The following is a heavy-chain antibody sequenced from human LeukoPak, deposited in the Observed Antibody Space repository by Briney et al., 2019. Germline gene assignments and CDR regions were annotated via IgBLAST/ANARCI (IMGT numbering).Heavy chain of an antibody. CDR1: GYTFTGYY. CDR3: ARNYDSSGYTFDY. D-gene: IGHD3-22*01. Sequence: ASVKASCKASGYTFTGYYMHWVRQAPGQGLEWMGIINPSGGSTNYAQKFQGRVTMTSDTSTSTVYMELSSLRSEDTAVYYCARNYDSSGYTFDYWGQGTLVTVSS. V-gene: IGHV1-46*01. CDR2: INPSGGST. J-gene: IGHJ4*02.